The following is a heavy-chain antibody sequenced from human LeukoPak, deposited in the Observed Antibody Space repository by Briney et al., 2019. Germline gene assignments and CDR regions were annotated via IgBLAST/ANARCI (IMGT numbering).Heavy chain of an antibody. D-gene: IGHD1-1*01. CDR3: ARHPWNSGMDV. Sequence: SETLSLTSSVSGGSISSSTYYWGWIRQPPGKGLEWIGSIYNSGSTYYNPSLKSRVTISVDTSKNQFSLKLNSVTAADTAVYYCARHPWNSGMDVWGQGTTVTVSS. J-gene: IGHJ6*02. CDR1: GGSISSSTYY. CDR2: IYNSGST. V-gene: IGHV4-39*01.